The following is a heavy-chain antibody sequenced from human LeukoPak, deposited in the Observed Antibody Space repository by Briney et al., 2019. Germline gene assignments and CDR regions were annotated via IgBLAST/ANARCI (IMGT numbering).Heavy chain of an antibody. CDR2: ISAYNGNT. Sequence: ASVKVSCKASGYTFTSYGISWVRQAPGQGLEWMGWISAYNGNTNYAQKLQGRVTMTTDTSTSTAYMELRSLRSDDTAVYYCARSAYYYGSGSYTREHYYYYYMDVWGKGTTVTISS. V-gene: IGHV1-18*01. J-gene: IGHJ6*03. D-gene: IGHD3-10*01. CDR1: GYTFTSYG. CDR3: ARSAYYYGSGSYTREHYYYYYMDV.